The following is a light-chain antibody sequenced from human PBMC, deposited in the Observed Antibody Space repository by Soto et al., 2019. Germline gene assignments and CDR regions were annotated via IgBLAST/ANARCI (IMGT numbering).Light chain of an antibody. Sequence: EIVLTQSPATLSLSPGERATLSCKASQNVNNHLVWYQQKSGQAPRLVIYDTSTRASDFPARFSGRGSGTDFTLPISSLAPEDFAVYYCQQRTSWPPTVGQGTRLDIK. CDR2: DTS. CDR1: QNVNNH. J-gene: IGKJ5*01. V-gene: IGKV3-11*01. CDR3: QQRTSWPPT.